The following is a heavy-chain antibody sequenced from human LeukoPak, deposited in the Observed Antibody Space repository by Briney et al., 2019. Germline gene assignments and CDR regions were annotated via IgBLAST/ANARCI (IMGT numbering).Heavy chain of an antibody. J-gene: IGHJ6*03. CDR3: ARVIAARERAWFGELRLYYYYYMDV. Sequence: GGSLRLSCAASGFTFSSYGMSWVRQAPGKWLEWVSAISGSGGSTYYADSVKGRFTISRDNSKNTLYLQMNSLRAEDTAVYYCARVIAARERAWFGELRLYYYYYMDVWGKGTTVTISS. CDR2: ISGSGGST. V-gene: IGHV3-23*01. CDR1: GFTFSSYG. D-gene: IGHD3-10*01.